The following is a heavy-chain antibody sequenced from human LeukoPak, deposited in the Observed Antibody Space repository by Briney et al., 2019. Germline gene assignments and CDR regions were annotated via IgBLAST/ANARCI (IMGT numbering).Heavy chain of an antibody. CDR3: ARGIEMATIEFDY. CDR1: GGSISSYY. Sequence: TSETLSLTCTVSGGSISSYYWSWIRQPPGKGLEWIGYIYYSGSTNYNPSLKSRVTISVDTSKNQFSLKLSSVTAADTAVYYCARGIEMATIEFDYWGQGTLVTVSS. CDR2: IYYSGST. J-gene: IGHJ4*02. D-gene: IGHD5-24*01. V-gene: IGHV4-59*01.